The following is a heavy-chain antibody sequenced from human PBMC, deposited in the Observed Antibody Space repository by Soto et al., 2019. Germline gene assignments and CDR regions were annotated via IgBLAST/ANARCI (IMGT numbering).Heavy chain of an antibody. Sequence: QVQLLQSGGAVVQPGSSLRLSCAAARFTFSSYGMHRVRQAPGKGLEWVAVISYDGSNKDYEDSVKGRCTISRDNPKNKLYLEMNRLRAEDTAGYYCARSVTVTPNEKDPYDYWGQGTLVTVSS. V-gene: IGHV3-30*03. J-gene: IGHJ4*02. CDR3: ARSVTVTPNEKDPYDY. D-gene: IGHD4-17*01. CDR1: RFTFSSYG. CDR2: ISYDGSNK.